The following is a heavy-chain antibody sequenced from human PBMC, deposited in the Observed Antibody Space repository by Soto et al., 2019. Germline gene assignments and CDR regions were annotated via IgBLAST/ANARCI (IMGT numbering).Heavy chain of an antibody. Sequence: QVHLQQWGPGLLKPSETLSLTCAVYGGTFSGYYWSWIRQPPGKGLEWIGEINHSGTTNYNPSLKSRVTISMDTSKNQFSLKLSSVTAADTAVYYCASTAGILLWFGELRYYFDFWGQGTLVTV. CDR1: GGTFSGYY. V-gene: IGHV4-34*01. CDR3: ASTAGILLWFGELRYYFDF. D-gene: IGHD3-10*01. CDR2: INHSGTT. J-gene: IGHJ4*02.